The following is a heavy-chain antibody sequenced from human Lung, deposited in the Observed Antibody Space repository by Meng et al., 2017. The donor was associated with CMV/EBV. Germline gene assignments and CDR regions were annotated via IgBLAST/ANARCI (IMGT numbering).Heavy chain of an antibody. D-gene: IGHD1-26*01. V-gene: IGHV3-64*02. CDR1: GFTLSSYA. J-gene: IGHJ4*02. CDR2: ISADGGST. Sequence: SWAASGFTLSSYALHWVRQAPGEGLESVSAISADGGSTYYADSVKGRFTISRDNSKSTLYLQMGSLRDEDMAMYYCAREAPSGSYDYWGQGTLVTVSS. CDR3: AREAPSGSYDY.